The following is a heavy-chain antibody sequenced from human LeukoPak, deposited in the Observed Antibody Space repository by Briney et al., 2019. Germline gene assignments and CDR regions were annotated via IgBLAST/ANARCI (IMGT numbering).Heavy chain of an antibody. Sequence: PGGSLRLSCAASGFTFSSYSMGWVRQVPGKGLEWVANINPDGSAKRYVDSVKGRFTIARDNADNSLSLQMNSLRAEDTAVYYCASWGAGGNSWGQGTLVTVSS. D-gene: IGHD3-16*01. CDR3: ASWGAGGNS. CDR2: INPDGSAK. CDR1: GFTFSSYS. V-gene: IGHV3-7*01. J-gene: IGHJ4*02.